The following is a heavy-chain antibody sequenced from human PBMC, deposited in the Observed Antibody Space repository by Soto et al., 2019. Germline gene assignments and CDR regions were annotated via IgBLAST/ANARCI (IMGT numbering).Heavy chain of an antibody. CDR2: INAGNGNT. CDR1: GYTFTSYA. Sequence: ASVKVSCKASGYTFTSYAMHWVRQAPGQRLEWMGWINAGNGNTKYSQKFQGRVTITRDTSASTAYMELSSLRSEDTAVYYCARGSNIVVVVAAKTRQVGLYYWGQATLVTVSS. CDR3: ARGSNIVVVVAAKTRQVGLYY. D-gene: IGHD2-15*01. V-gene: IGHV1-3*01. J-gene: IGHJ4*02.